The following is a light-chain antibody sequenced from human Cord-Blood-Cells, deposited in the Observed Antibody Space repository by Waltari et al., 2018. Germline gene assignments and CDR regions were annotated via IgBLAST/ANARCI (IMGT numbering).Light chain of an antibody. CDR2: DVS. V-gene: IGLV2-11*01. CDR3: CSYAGSYTLV. J-gene: IGLJ1*01. Sequence: QSALTQPRSVSGSPGQSVTISCPGTSSDVGGYKYVSWYQQHPGKAPKLMIYDVSKRPSGVPDRFSGSKSGNTASLTISGLQAEDEADYYCCSYAGSYTLVFGTGTKVTVL. CDR1: SSDVGGYKY.